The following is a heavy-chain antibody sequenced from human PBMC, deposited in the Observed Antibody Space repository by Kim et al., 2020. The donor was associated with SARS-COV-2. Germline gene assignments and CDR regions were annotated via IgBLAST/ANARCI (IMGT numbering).Heavy chain of an antibody. V-gene: IGHV3-30*04. CDR2: ISYDGSNK. Sequence: GGSLRLSCAASGFTFSSFAMHWVRQAPGKGLEWVAVISYDGSNKYYADSVKGRFTISRDNSKNTLYLQMNSLRAEDTAVYYCARAGFRGVIWGWGQGTLVTVSS. CDR1: GFTFSSFA. CDR3: ARAGFRGVIWG. J-gene: IGHJ4*02. D-gene: IGHD3-10*01.